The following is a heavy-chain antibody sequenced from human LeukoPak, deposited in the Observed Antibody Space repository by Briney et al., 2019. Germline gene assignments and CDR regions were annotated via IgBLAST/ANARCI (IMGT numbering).Heavy chain of an antibody. Sequence: ASVKVSCKASGYTFTGYYMHWVRQAPGQGLEWMGWINPNRGGTNYAQKFQGRVTMTRDTSISTAYMELSRLRSDDTAVYYCAREFHPYYYDSSGNAFDIWGQGTMVTVSS. CDR3: AREFHPYYYDSSGNAFDI. CDR2: INPNRGGT. D-gene: IGHD3-22*01. J-gene: IGHJ3*02. CDR1: GYTFTGYY. V-gene: IGHV1-2*02.